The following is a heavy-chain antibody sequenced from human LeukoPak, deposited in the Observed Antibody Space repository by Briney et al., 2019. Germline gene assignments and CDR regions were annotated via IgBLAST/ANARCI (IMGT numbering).Heavy chain of an antibody. CDR2: ISSSSSYT. D-gene: IGHD2-21*02. J-gene: IGHJ3*02. CDR3: ASRNQYCGGDCFWAFDI. CDR1: GFTFSDYY. V-gene: IGHV3-11*06. Sequence: KPGGSLRLSCAASGFTFSDYYMSWIRQAPGKGLEWDSYISSSSSYTNYADSVKGRFTISRDNAKNSLYLQMNSLRAEDTAVYYCASRNQYCGGDCFWAFDIWGRGTMVTVSS.